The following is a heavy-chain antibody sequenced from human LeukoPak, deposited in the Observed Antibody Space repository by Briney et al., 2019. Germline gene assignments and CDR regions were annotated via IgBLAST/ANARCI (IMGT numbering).Heavy chain of an antibody. CDR2: ISNDGSRK. D-gene: IGHD3-10*01. V-gene: IGHV3-30*18. CDR3: AKDYYGSETSSCGMDV. J-gene: IGHJ6*02. CDR1: GFTFSDYV. Sequence: GGSLRLSCAPSGFTFSDYVIDWVRQAPGKGLEWVSIISNDGSRKYYADSVKGRFTISRDNSKNTLYLQMNSLETEDTAAYYCAKDYYGSETSSCGMDVWGQGTTVTVSS.